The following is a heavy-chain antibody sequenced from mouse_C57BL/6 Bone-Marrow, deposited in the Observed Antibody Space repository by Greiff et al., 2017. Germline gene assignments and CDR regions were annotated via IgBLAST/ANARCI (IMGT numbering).Heavy chain of an antibody. CDR1: GFPFSSYA. Sequence: EVKLMESGGGLVKPGGSLKLSCAAPGFPFSSYAMSWVRQTPEKRLEWVATISDGGSYTYYPDNVKGRFTISSDNAKNNLYLQMSHLKAEDTAMYYCARDLPTVVAYPYAMDYWGQGTSVTVSS. D-gene: IGHD1-1*01. J-gene: IGHJ4*01. CDR3: ARDLPTVVAYPYAMDY. CDR2: ISDGGSYT. V-gene: IGHV5-4*01.